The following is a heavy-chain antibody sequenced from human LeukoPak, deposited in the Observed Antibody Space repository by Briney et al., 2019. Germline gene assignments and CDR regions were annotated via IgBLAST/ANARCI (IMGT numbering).Heavy chain of an antibody. CDR3: AKLVRGPFLFDY. J-gene: IGHJ4*02. CDR2: ISGSGGST. CDR1: GFTFSSYA. Sequence: PGGPLRLSCAASGFTFSSYAMSWVRQAPGKGLEWVSAISGSGGSTYYADSVKGRFTISRDNSKNTLYLQMNSLRAEDTAVYYCAKLVRGPFLFDYWGQGTLVTVSS. V-gene: IGHV3-23*01. D-gene: IGHD1-26*01.